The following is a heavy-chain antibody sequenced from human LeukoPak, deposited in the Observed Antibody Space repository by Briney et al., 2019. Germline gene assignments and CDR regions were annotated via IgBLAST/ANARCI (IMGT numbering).Heavy chain of an antibody. CDR2: ISGSGGNT. CDR3: AKGGSAGFYYEA. D-gene: IGHD3-22*01. V-gene: IGHV3-23*01. Sequence: GGSLRLSCAASGFTFSSYAMSWVRQAPGKGLEWVSAISGSGGNTYYADSVKGRFTISRDNSKDTLYVQMTSLKGDDTAVYYCAKGGSAGFYYEAWGQGALVTVSS. J-gene: IGHJ5*02. CDR1: GFTFSSYA.